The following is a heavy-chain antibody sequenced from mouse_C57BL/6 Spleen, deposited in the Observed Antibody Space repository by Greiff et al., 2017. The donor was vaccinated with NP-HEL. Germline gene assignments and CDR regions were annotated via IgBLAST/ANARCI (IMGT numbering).Heavy chain of an antibody. CDR3: AREVYYSNPFAY. CDR1: GFSLTSYG. J-gene: IGHJ3*01. D-gene: IGHD2-5*01. Sequence: QVQLKQSGPGLVQPSQSLSITCTVSGFSLTSYGVHWVRQSPGKGLEWLGVIWSGGRTDYNAAFISRLSISKDNYKSQVCFKINSLQADDTAIYYCAREVYYSNPFAYWGQGTLVTVSA. CDR2: IWSGGRT. V-gene: IGHV2-2*01.